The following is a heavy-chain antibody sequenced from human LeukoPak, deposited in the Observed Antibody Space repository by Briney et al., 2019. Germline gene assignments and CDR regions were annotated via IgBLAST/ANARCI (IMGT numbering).Heavy chain of an antibody. CDR2: ISGYNANA. CDR1: GYSFTNYG. J-gene: IGHJ5*02. CDR3: ARVGRGCTSIRCYWEDWFDP. V-gene: IGHV1-18*01. D-gene: IGHD2-2*01. Sequence: ASVKVSCKASGYSFTNYGITWIREAPGQGPEWLGWISGYNANAHYAQNVQGRVTLTTDTSTNTAYMELRGLTSDDTAMYYCARVGRGCTSIRCYWEDWFDPWGQGTLVIVSS.